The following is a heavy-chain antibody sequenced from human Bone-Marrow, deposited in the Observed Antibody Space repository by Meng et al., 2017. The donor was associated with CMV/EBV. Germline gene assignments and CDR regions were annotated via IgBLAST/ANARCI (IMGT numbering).Heavy chain of an antibody. D-gene: IGHD2-2*01. J-gene: IGHJ4*02. CDR1: GYSISSGYY. CDR2: IYHSGST. V-gene: IGHV4-38-2*02. CDR3: ARGWQYQLPPYFDY. Sequence: GSLRLSCTVSGYSISSGYYWGWIRQPPGKGLEWIGSIYHSGSTYYNPSLKSRVTISVDTSKNQFSLKLSSVTAADTAVYYCARGWQYQLPPYFDYWGQGTLVTVSS.